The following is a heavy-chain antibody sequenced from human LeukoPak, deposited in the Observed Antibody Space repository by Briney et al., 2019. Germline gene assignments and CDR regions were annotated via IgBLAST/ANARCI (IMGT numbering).Heavy chain of an antibody. J-gene: IGHJ4*02. CDR1: GFTFSSYA. D-gene: IGHD2-15*01. CDR2: ISGTGGST. CDR3: ARDRGAYPYYLGD. Sequence: PGGSLRLSCAASGFTFSSYAMSWVRQAPGKGLEWVSAISGTGGSTYYADSVKGRFTISRDNSKNALDLQMDSLRAEDTAVYYCARDRGAYPYYLGDWGQGTLVTVSS. V-gene: IGHV3-23*01.